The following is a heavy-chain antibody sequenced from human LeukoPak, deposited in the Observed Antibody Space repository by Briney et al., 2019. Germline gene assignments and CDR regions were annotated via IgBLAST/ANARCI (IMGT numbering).Heavy chain of an antibody. CDR3: ARVMTDGYNYVMWVY. J-gene: IGHJ4*02. D-gene: IGHD5-24*01. Sequence: ASVKVSCKASGGTFSSYAISWVRQAPGQGLEWMGGIIPIFGTANYAQKFQGRVTITADESTSTAYMELSSLRSEDTAVYYCARVMTDGYNYVMWVYWGQGTLVTVSS. V-gene: IGHV1-69*13. CDR1: GGTFSSYA. CDR2: IIPIFGTA.